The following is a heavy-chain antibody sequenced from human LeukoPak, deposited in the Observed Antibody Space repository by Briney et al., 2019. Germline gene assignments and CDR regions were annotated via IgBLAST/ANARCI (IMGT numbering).Heavy chain of an antibody. CDR3: ARDLTYDSSGYYYP. J-gene: IGHJ1*01. Sequence: SETLSLTCTVSGGSISSYYWSWIRQPPGKRLEWIGYIYYSGSTNYNPSLKSRVTISVDTSKNQFSLKLSSVTAADTAVYYCARDLTYDSSGYYYPWGQGTLVTVSS. CDR1: GGSISSYY. CDR2: IYYSGST. V-gene: IGHV4-59*01. D-gene: IGHD3-22*01.